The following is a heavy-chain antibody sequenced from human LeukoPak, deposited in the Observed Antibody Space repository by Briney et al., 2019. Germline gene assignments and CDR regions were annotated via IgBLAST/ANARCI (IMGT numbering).Heavy chain of an antibody. CDR1: GGSFSCYY. D-gene: IGHD1-1*01. CDR2: INHSGST. CDR3: ARGGYGRRYYFDY. V-gene: IGHV4-34*01. J-gene: IGHJ4*02. Sequence: PSETLSLTCAVYGGSFSCYYWSWIRQPPGKGLDWIGEINHSGSTNYNPSLKSRVTISVDTSKNQFSLKLSSVTAADTAVYYCARGGYGRRYYFDYWGQGTLVTVSS.